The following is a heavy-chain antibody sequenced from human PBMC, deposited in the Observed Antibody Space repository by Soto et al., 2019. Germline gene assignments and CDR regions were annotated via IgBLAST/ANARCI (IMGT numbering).Heavy chain of an antibody. CDR2: INPSGGST. CDR1: GYTFTSYY. V-gene: IGHV1-46*01. J-gene: IGHJ6*02. D-gene: IGHD2-2*02. Sequence: ASVKVSCKASGYTFTSYYMHWVRQAPGQGLEWMGIINPSGGSTSYAQKFQGRVTMTRDTSTSTVYMELSSLRSEDTAVYYCARDTAIVGFGYGMDVWGQGTTVTAP. CDR3: ARDTAIVGFGYGMDV.